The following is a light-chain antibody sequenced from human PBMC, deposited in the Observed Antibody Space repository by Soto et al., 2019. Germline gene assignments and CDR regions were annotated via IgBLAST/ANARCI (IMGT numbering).Light chain of an antibody. J-gene: IGKJ4*01. Sequence: EFVLTQSPGTLSLSPGERATLSCRASQSVGSNSLAWYQQKPGQAPRILIYGASTRAAGIPDRLSGSGSGTDYILTISRLEPEDFAVYYCQQYGSSPPLTFGGGTKVEIK. CDR1: QSVGSNS. V-gene: IGKV3-20*01. CDR2: GAS. CDR3: QQYGSSPPLT.